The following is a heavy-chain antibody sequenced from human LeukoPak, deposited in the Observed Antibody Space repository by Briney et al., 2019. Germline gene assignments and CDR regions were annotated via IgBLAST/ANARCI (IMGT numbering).Heavy chain of an antibody. CDR2: INPNSGGT. CDR1: GYTFTGYY. D-gene: IGHD3-22*01. Sequence: ASVKVSCKASGYTFTGYYMHWVRQAPGQGLEWMGWINPNSGGTNYAQKFQGRVTMTRDTSISTAYMELSRLRSDDTAVYYCARAKDPYYYESSVYSYVPVPFIIGGKG. V-gene: IGHV1-2*02. CDR3: ARAKDPYYYESSVYSYVPVPFII. J-gene: IGHJ6*03.